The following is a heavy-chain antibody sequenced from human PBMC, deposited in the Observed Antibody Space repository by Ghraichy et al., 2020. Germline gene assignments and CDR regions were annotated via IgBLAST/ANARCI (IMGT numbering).Heavy chain of an antibody. V-gene: IGHV3-33*01. Sequence: GGSLRLSCAASGFTFSSYGMHWVRQAPGKGLEWVAVIWYDGSNKYYADSVKGRFTISRDNSKNTLYLQMNSLRAEDTAVYYCARGDYKGQQHYYYYGMDVWGQGTTVTVSS. CDR2: IWYDGSNK. D-gene: IGHD6-13*01. CDR1: GFTFSSYG. CDR3: ARGDYKGQQHYYYYGMDV. J-gene: IGHJ6*02.